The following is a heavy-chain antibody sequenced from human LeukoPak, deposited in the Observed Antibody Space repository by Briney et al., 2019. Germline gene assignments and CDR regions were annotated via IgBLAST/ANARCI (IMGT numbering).Heavy chain of an antibody. V-gene: IGHV4-39*07. J-gene: IGHJ3*02. CDR2: IYYSGST. D-gene: IGHD2-15*01. CDR3: ARRYCSGASCYIVNAFDI. CDR1: GGSISSSSYY. Sequence: SETLSLTCTVSGGSISSSSYYWGWIRQPPGKGLEWIGSIYYSGSTYYNPSLKSRVTISVDTSKNQFSLKLSSVTAADTAVYYCARRYCSGASCYIVNAFDIWGQGTMVTVSS.